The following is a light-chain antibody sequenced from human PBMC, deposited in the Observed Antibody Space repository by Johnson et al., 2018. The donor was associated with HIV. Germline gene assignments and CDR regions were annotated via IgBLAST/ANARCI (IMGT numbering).Light chain of an antibody. J-gene: IGLJ1*01. CDR3: GTWDSSLSAHYI. Sequence: QSVLTQPPSVSAAPGQKVTISCSGSSSNIGNNYVSWYQYLPGTAPRLLIYENNKRPSGVPDRFSDSKSGTSATLGIPGLQPGDEADYYCGTWDSSLSAHYIFGTGTKVTVL. CDR1: SSNIGNNY. V-gene: IGLV1-51*02. CDR2: ENN.